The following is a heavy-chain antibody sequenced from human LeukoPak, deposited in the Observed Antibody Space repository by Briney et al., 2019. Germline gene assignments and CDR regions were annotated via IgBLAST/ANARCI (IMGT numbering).Heavy chain of an antibody. Sequence: GGSLRLSCAASGFIFRNYGMHWVRQAPGKGLEWVAVISYDGSNKYYADSVRGRFTISRDNSKNTLYLQMNSLRAEDTAVYYCAREWTIAVAGQGAFDIWGQGTMVTVSS. J-gene: IGHJ3*02. D-gene: IGHD6-19*01. CDR1: GFIFRNYG. CDR3: AREWTIAVAGQGAFDI. V-gene: IGHV3-30*03. CDR2: ISYDGSNK.